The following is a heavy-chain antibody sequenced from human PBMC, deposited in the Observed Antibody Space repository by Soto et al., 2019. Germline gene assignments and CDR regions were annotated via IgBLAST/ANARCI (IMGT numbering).Heavy chain of an antibody. CDR3: VGCVPWLDS. CDR1: GFTFTSYT. Sequence: QVQLVQSGTEVKKPGASVKVSCKASGFTFTSYTVSWVRQAPGQGLEWIGWISANNDNTDFAQKFQGRVALTTDRSTSTVYMDLRSLQSDDTAVYYCVGCVPWLDSWGQGTLVTVSS. CDR2: ISANNDNT. V-gene: IGHV1-18*01. J-gene: IGHJ5*01.